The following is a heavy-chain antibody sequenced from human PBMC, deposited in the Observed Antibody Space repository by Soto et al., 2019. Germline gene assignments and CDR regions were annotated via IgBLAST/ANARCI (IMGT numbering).Heavy chain of an antibody. CDR2: ISSPGRNV. Sequence: EVQLLESGGGLVQPGGSLRLSCATSGFTFSNFAMSWVRLAPGRGLEWVSAISSPGRNVYYAASVEGRFTISRDNSKNPVYLHMSSLRAEDTAIYYCANSFSPSGTNWDSHFAHWGQGALVTVSS. D-gene: IGHD1-7*01. CDR3: ANSFSPSGTNWDSHFAH. CDR1: GFTFSNFA. J-gene: IGHJ4*02. V-gene: IGHV3-23*01.